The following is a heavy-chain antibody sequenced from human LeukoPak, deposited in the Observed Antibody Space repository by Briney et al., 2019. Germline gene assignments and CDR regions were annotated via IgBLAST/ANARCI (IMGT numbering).Heavy chain of an antibody. CDR1: GFTFSSYA. V-gene: IGHV3-23*01. CDR2: ISGSGGST. J-gene: IGHJ3*02. CDR3: AKVSVGFPPMGGDSHHDDAFDI. Sequence: GGSLRLTCAASGFTFSSYAMSWVRQAPGKGLEWVSAISGSGGSTYYADSVKGRFTISRDNSKNKLYLQMNSLRAEDTAVYYWAKVSVGFPPMGGDSHHDDAFDIWGQGTMVTVSS. D-gene: IGHD2-21*01.